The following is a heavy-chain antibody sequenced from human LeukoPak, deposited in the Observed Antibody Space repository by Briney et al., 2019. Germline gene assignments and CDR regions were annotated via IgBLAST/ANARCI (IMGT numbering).Heavy chain of an antibody. CDR2: INPSGGST. J-gene: IGHJ6*03. V-gene: IGHV1-46*01. CDR1: AYIFTTYY. Sequence: ASVKVSCKASAYIFTTYYIHWVRQAPGQGLEWMGIINPSGGSTTYAQRFQGRVTMTRDMSTSTVYMELSSLRSDDTAVYYCARTTEGGYIGYFYYYYMDVWGKGTTVTISS. D-gene: IGHD5-18*01. CDR3: ARTTEGGYIGYFYYYYMDV.